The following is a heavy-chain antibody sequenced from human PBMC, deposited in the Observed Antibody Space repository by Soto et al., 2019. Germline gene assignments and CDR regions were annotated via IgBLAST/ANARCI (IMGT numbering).Heavy chain of an antibody. CDR2: IKSKTDGGTT. CDR3: TTPFPYDSSGYYFDY. CDR1: GFTFSNAW. J-gene: IGHJ4*02. D-gene: IGHD3-22*01. Sequence: GGSLRLSCAASGFTFSNAWMSWVRQAPGKGLEWVGRIKSKTDGGTTDYAAPVKGRFTISRDDSKNTLYLQMNSLKTEDTAVYYCTTPFPYDSSGYYFDYWGQGTLVTVSS. V-gene: IGHV3-15*01.